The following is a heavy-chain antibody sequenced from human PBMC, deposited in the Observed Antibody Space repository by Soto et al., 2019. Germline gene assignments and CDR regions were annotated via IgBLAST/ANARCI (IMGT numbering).Heavy chain of an antibody. CDR1: GGSISSDDYY. D-gene: IGHD6-25*01. J-gene: IGHJ6*02. CDR2: IYYSGSA. CDR3: ARGAALNTYYNYYGIDV. Sequence: SETLSLTCTVSGGSISSDDYYWSWIRQPPGKGLEWIGYIYYSGSAYYTPSLQSRVSISIDTSKNQFSLKLTSVTATDTAVYFCARGAALNTYYNYYGIDVWGQGTTVTVSS. V-gene: IGHV4-30-4*01.